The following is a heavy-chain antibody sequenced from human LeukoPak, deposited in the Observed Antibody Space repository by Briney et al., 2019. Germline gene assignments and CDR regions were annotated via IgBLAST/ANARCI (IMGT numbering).Heavy chain of an antibody. CDR2: INHSGST. CDR1: GGSFSGYY. J-gene: IGHJ4*02. CDR3: ARTDTAMARGSDY. Sequence: SETLSLTCAAYGGSFSGYYWSWIRQPPGKGLEWIGEINHSGSTNYNPSLKSRVTISVDTSKNQFSLKLSSVTAADTAVYYCARTDTAMARGSDYWGQGTLVTVSS. D-gene: IGHD5-18*01. V-gene: IGHV4-34*01.